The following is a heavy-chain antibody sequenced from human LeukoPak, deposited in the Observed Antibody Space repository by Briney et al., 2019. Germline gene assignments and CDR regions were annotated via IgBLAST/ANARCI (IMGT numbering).Heavy chain of an antibody. Sequence: PGGSLRLSCAASGFTFSNYNMHWVRQAPGKGLEWISYITLSRTTIYYADSVKGRFTISRDNAKNTLYLQMGSLRAEDMAVYYCARGIMTYYYDSSGYYDFWGQGTLVTVSS. CDR2: ITLSRTTI. CDR1: GFTFSNYN. D-gene: IGHD3-22*01. J-gene: IGHJ4*02. V-gene: IGHV3-48*01. CDR3: ARGIMTYYYDSSGYYDF.